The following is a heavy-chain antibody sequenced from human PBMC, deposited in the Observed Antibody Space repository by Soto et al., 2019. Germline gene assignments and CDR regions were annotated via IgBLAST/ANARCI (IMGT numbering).Heavy chain of an antibody. CDR3: ARAAYSGRKYYGMDV. J-gene: IGHJ6*02. D-gene: IGHD1-26*01. CDR1: GYTFTSYY. CDR2: MNPNSGNT. V-gene: IGHV1-8*02. Sequence: ASVKVSCKASGYTFTSYYINWVRQATGQGLEWMGWMNPNSGNTGYAQKFQGRVTMTRNTSISTAYMELSSLRSEDTAVYYCARAAYSGRKYYGMDVWGQGTTVTVSS.